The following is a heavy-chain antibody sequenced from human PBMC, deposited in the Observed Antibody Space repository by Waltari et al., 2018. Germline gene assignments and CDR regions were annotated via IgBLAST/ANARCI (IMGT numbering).Heavy chain of an antibody. CDR1: VHTFTSYD. J-gene: IGHJ5*02. V-gene: IGHV1-8*03. CDR3: ARGLVIAVAGTVWFDP. CDR2: MNPNSGNT. D-gene: IGHD6-19*01. Sequence: QVQLVQSGAEVKKPGASVKVSCKASVHTFTSYDINWVRQATGQGLEWMGWMNPNSGNTGYAQKFQGRVTITRNTSISTAYMELSSLRSEDTAVYYCARGLVIAVAGTVWFDPWGQGTLVTVSS.